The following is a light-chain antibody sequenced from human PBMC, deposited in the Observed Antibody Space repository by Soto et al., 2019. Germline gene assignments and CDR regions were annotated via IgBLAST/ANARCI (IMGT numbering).Light chain of an antibody. CDR2: GAS. CDR1: QSVSSN. Sequence: EIVMTQSPATLSVSPGERATLSCRASQSVSSNLAWYQQKPGQAPRLLIYGASTRATGIPARVSGSASGTEFTLTISSLQSEDVAVYECQQYNNWPPLTFGGGTKVEIK. CDR3: QQYNNWPPLT. V-gene: IGKV3-15*01. J-gene: IGKJ4*01.